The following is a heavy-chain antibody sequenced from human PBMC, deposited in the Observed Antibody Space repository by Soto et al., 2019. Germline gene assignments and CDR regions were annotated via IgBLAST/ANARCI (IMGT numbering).Heavy chain of an antibody. CDR3: ARRLTTTVTAMGY. Sequence: GGSLRLSCKGSGFTFSSFAIQWVRLAPGKGLEWVAAISDDGTNKYTADSVKGRFTIFRDNSRNTVYLQVNSLRIEDTAVYYCARRLTTTVTAMGYWGQGTPVTVSS. CDR1: GFTFSSFA. J-gene: IGHJ4*02. V-gene: IGHV3-30*04. D-gene: IGHD2-21*02. CDR2: ISDDGTNK.